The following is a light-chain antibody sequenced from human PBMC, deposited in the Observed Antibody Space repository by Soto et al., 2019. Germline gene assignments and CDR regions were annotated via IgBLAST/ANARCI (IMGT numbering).Light chain of an antibody. J-gene: IGKJ1*01. CDR1: QSVSSSF. CDR2: GAS. V-gene: IGKV3-20*01. CDR3: QQYGSSPWT. Sequence: EIVLTQSPGTLSLSPGEGATLSCRASQSVSSSFLAWYQQKPGQAPRLLIYGASSRAPGIPDSFRGSASGTDFTLTISRLEPEDFALYYCQQYGSSPWTFGQGTKVEIK.